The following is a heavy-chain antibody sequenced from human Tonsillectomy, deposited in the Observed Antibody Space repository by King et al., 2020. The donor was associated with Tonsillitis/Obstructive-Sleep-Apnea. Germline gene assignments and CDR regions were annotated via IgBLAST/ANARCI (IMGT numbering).Heavy chain of an antibody. V-gene: IGHV4-31*03. Sequence: QLQESGPGLVKPSQTLSLTCTVSGGSISSGGYYWSWIRQHPGKGLEWIGYIYYSGSTYYNPSLKSRVTISVDTSKNQFSLKLSSVTAADTAVYYCARYSVGWYVDTAMVLDYWGQGTLVTVSS. CDR3: ARYSVGWYVDTAMVLDY. CDR2: IYYSGST. J-gene: IGHJ4*02. CDR1: GGSISSGGYY. D-gene: IGHD5-18*01.